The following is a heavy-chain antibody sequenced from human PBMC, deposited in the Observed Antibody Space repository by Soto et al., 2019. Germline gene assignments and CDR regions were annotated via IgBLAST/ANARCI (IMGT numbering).Heavy chain of an antibody. CDR3: AIATVTTSRFQH. J-gene: IGHJ1*01. D-gene: IGHD4-17*01. CDR2: ISSSGSTI. V-gene: IGHV3-11*01. CDR1: GFTFSDYY. Sequence: PGGSLRLSCAASGFTFSDYYMSWIRQAPGKGLEWVSYISSSGSTIYYADSVKGRFTISRDNAKNSLYLQMNSLRAEDTAVYYCAIATVTTSRFQHWGQGTLVTVSS.